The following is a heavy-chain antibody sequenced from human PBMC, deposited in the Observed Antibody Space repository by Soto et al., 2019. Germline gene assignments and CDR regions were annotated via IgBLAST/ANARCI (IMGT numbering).Heavy chain of an antibody. CDR2: ISAYNGNT. CDR3: ARGAYYYDSSVYYYYYYGMYV. J-gene: IGHJ6*02. Sequence: ALVKVSCKASGDTFTSYCISWVRQAPGQGLEWMGWISAYNGNTNYAQKLQGRVTMTTDTSTSTAYMELRSLRSDDTAVYYCARGAYYYDSSVYYYYYYGMYVWGQGTTVTVSS. D-gene: IGHD3-22*01. V-gene: IGHV1-18*01. CDR1: GDTFTSYC.